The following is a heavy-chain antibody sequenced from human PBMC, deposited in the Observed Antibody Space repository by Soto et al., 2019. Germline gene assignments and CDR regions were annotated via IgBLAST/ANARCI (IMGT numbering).Heavy chain of an antibody. D-gene: IGHD1-26*01. J-gene: IGHJ6*02. V-gene: IGHV5-51*01. CDR2: IYPGDSDT. CDR1: GYSFSTYW. CDR3: ARSGRNGYYGMDV. Sequence: PGEPLKISCKGSGYSFSTYWIGWVRQMPGEGLEWMGIIYPGDSDTRYRPSLQGQVTISADKSISTAFLQWSSLKASDTAIYYCARSGRNGYYGMDVWGQGTTVTVSS.